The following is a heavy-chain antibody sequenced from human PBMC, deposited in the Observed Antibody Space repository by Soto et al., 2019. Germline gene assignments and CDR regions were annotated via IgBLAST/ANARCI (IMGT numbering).Heavy chain of an antibody. Sequence: QVQLQQWGAGLLKPSETLSLTCAVYGGSFSGYYWSWIRQPPGKGLEWIGEINHSGSTNYNPSLKSRVTISVDTSKNQFSLKLSSVTAADTAVYYCARGRVGYWFDPWGQGTLVTVSS. V-gene: IGHV4-34*01. D-gene: IGHD1-26*01. J-gene: IGHJ5*02. CDR1: GGSFSGYY. CDR3: ARGRVGYWFDP. CDR2: INHSGST.